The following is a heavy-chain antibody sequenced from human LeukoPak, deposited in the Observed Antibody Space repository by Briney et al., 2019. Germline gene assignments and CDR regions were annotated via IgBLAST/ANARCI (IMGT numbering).Heavy chain of an antibody. Sequence: SETLSLTCTVSGYSISSGYYWGWIRQPPGKGLEWIGSIYHSGSTYYNPSLKSRVTISVDTSKNQFSLKLSSVTAADTAVYYCAKGSSSWRLRYYFDYWGQGTLVTVSS. CDR2: IYHSGST. J-gene: IGHJ4*02. V-gene: IGHV4-38-2*02. CDR1: GYSISSGYY. CDR3: AKGSSSWRLRYYFDY. D-gene: IGHD6-13*01.